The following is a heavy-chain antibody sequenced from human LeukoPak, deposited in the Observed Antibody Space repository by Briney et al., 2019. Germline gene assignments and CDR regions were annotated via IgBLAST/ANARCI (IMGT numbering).Heavy chain of an antibody. V-gene: IGHV1-46*01. CDR2: INPSGGST. J-gene: IGHJ4*02. CDR1: GYTFTSYY. Sequence: GASVKVSCKASGYTFTSYYMHWVRQAPGQGLGWMGIINPSGGSTSYAQKFQGRVTMTRDTSTSTVYMELSSLRSEDTAVYYCARAYYYDSSGSPGGCDYWGQGTLVTVSS. D-gene: IGHD3-22*01. CDR3: ARAYYYDSSGSPGGCDY.